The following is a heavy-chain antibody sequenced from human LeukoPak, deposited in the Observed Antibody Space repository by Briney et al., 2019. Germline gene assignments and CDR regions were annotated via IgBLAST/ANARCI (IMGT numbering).Heavy chain of an antibody. CDR1: GFTFSSYA. J-gene: IGHJ4*02. V-gene: IGHV3-30-3*01. D-gene: IGHD6-6*01. CDR2: ISYDGSNR. CDR3: ASGSSGAALDY. Sequence: GGSLRLSCAASGFTFSSYAMHWVRQAPGKGLEWVAAISYDGSNRYYADSVKGRFTISRDNSKNTLYLQMNSLRAEDTAVYYCASGSSGAALDYWGQGTLVTVSS.